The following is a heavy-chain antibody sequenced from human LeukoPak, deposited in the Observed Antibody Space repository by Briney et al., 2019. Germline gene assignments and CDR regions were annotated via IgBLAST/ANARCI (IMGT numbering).Heavy chain of an antibody. D-gene: IGHD3-3*01. V-gene: IGHV1-2*02. CDR2: INPDSGVT. Sequence: GASVKVSCKASGYTFTDSYIHWVRQAPGQGLEWMGWINPDSGVTKYAQNFQGRVTMTRNTSISTAYMELSSLRSEDTAVYYCARGRRYYDFWSGYDESPYYYMGVWGKGTRSPSP. CDR3: ARGRRYYDFWSGYDESPYYYMGV. J-gene: IGHJ6*03. CDR1: GYTFTDSY.